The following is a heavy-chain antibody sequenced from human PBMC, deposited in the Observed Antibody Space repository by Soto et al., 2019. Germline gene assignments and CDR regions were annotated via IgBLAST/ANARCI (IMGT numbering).Heavy chain of an antibody. J-gene: IGHJ5*02. CDR2: IRSKAYGGTT. Sequence: GGSLRLSXTASGFTFGDYAMSWVRQAPGKGLEWVGFIRSKAYGGTTEYAASVKGRFTISRDDSKSIAYLQMNSLKTEDTAVYYFTRDGSGWSHYNWFDPWGQGTLVTVSS. D-gene: IGHD6-19*01. V-gene: IGHV3-49*04. CDR3: TRDGSGWSHYNWFDP. CDR1: GFTFGDYA.